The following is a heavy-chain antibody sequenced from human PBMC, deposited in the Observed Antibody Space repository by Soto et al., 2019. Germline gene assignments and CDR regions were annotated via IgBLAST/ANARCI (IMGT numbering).Heavy chain of an antibody. CDR3: AKDVVIRYFDWFDY. J-gene: IGHJ4*02. D-gene: IGHD3-9*01. Sequence: EVKLLESGGGLVQSGGSLRLSCAGSGFTLGRYALSWVRQAPGKGLEWVSTISSSGGSTWYADSVKGRFTISRDNSGSTVYLQMNSLRAEDTAVYYCAKDVVIRYFDWFDYWGQGTLVTVSS. CDR1: GFTLGRYA. V-gene: IGHV3-23*01. CDR2: ISSSGGST.